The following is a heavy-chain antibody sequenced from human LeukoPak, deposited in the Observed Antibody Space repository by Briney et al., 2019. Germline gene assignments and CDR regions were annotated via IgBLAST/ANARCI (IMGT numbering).Heavy chain of an antibody. CDR3: ARGLTGDDY. CDR2: IYYSGST. D-gene: IGHD7-27*01. V-gene: IGHV4-59*01. CDR1: GGSINSYY. Sequence: PSETLSLTCTVSGGSINSYYWSWIRQPPGKGLEWIGYIYYSGSTNYNPSLKSRITISVDTSKNQFSLKLSSVTAADTAVYYCARGLTGDDYWGHGTLVTVSS. J-gene: IGHJ4*01.